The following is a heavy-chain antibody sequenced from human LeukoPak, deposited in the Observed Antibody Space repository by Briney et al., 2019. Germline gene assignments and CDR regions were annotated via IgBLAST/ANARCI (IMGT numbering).Heavy chain of an antibody. D-gene: IGHD5-12*01. CDR2: INHSGST. J-gene: IGHJ4*02. CDR3: AGEADARRWLQFFDY. V-gene: IGHV4-34*01. CDR1: GGSFSGYY. Sequence: SETLSLTCAVYGGSFSGYYWSWIRQPPGKGLEWSGEINHSGSTNYNPSLKSRVTISVDTSKNQFSLKLSSVTAADTAVYYCAGEADARRWLQFFDYWGQGTLVTVSS.